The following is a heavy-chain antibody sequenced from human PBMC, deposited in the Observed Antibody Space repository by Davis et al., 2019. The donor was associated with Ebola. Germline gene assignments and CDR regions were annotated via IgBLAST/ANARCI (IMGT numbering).Heavy chain of an antibody. D-gene: IGHD6-19*01. Sequence: ASVKVSCKASGYTFTSYYMHWVRQAPGQGLEWMGIINPSGGSTSYAQKFQGRVTMTRDTSTSTVYRELSSLRSEDTAVYYCARDTGQWLVLGSLQHWGQGTLVTVSS. CDR1: GYTFTSYY. V-gene: IGHV1-46*01. CDR2: INPSGGST. CDR3: ARDTGQWLVLGSLQH. J-gene: IGHJ1*01.